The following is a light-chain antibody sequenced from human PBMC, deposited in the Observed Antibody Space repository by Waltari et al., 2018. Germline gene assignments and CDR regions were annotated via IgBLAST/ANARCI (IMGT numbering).Light chain of an antibody. CDR2: MDN. V-gene: IGLV1-47*01. CDR1: SSNIGRNL. CDR3: AAWDDSLSGFVL. J-gene: IGLJ2*01. Sequence: SVLTQPPSVSGTPGQRVTISCSGSSSNIGRNLVYWYQQLPGTAPKLLIYMDNQRPSGVPDRFSGSKSVPSASLAISGLRSEDECNYYCAAWDDSLSGFVLFGGGTKVTVL.